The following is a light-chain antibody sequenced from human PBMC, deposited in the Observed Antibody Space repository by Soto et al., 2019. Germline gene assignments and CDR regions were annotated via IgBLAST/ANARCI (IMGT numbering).Light chain of an antibody. CDR3: PQYSSYSET. V-gene: IGKV1-5*03. CDR2: KAS. CDR1: QTISSW. Sequence: DIQMTQSPSTLSGSVGDRVTITCRASQTISSWLAWYQQKPGKAPKLLIYKASTLKSGVPSRFSGSGSGTEFSLTITSLQADDFATYYCPQYSSYSETFGQG. J-gene: IGKJ2*01.